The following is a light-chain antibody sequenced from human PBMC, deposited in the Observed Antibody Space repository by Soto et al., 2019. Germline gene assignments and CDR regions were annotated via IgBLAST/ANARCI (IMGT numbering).Light chain of an antibody. J-gene: IGLJ1*01. V-gene: IGLV2-14*01. CDR1: SSDVGNYNY. CDR2: EVR. CDR3: SSYSTTNTRV. Sequence: QSVLTQPASVSGSPGQSITISCTVTSSDVGNYNYVSWYLHHPGKAPKVIIYEVRNRPSGVSNRFSGSKSGNTASLTISGLQAEDEAEYYYSSYSTTNTRVFGTGTKVTVL.